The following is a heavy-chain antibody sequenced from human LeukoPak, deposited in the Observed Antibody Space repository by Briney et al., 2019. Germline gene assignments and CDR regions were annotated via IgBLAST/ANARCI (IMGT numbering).Heavy chain of an antibody. D-gene: IGHD1-26*01. J-gene: IGHJ4*02. CDR3: ARIVGATQYYFDY. Sequence: SVKVSCKASGGTFSSYAISWVRQAPGQGLEWMGGIIPIFGTASYAQKFQGRVTITADESTSTAYMELSSLRSEDTAVYYCARIVGATQYYFDYWGQGTLVTVSS. CDR1: GGTFSSYA. CDR2: IIPIFGTA. V-gene: IGHV1-69*13.